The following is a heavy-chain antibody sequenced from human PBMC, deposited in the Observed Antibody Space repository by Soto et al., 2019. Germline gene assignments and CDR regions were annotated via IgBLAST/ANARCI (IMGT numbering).Heavy chain of an antibody. CDR2: LYYSGST. D-gene: IGHD3-16*01. Sequence: QVQLQESGPGLVKPSDTLSLTFSFSGGSISGHYCSWVRQTPWKGLEWLGYLYYSGSTNYNPSLNSRVTIAVDTSKKRFALRLPAVTAADTAVYYCARGPYYDLIWNYYYMDVWGKGTTVTVSS. CDR1: GGSISGHY. J-gene: IGHJ6*03. CDR3: ARGPYYDLIWNYYYMDV. V-gene: IGHV4-59*11.